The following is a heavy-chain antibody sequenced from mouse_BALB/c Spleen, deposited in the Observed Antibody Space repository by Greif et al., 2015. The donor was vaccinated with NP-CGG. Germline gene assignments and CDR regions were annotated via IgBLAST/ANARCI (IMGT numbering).Heavy chain of an antibody. J-gene: IGHJ4*01. V-gene: IGHV14-3*02. CDR2: IDPANGNT. CDR1: GFNIKDTY. CDR3: ARSGLRRGNAMDY. D-gene: IGHD2-2*01. Sequence: VQLQQSGAELVKPGASVKLSCTASGFNIKDTYKHWVKQRPEQGLEWIGRIDPANGNTKYDPKFQDKATITADTSSNTAYLQLSSLTSEDTAVYYCARSGLRRGNAMDYWGQGTSVTVSS.